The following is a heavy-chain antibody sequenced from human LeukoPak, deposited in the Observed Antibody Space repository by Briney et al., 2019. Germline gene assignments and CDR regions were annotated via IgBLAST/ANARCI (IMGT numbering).Heavy chain of an antibody. CDR1: GGSFSSFS. Sequence: PSETLSLTCTVSGGSFSSFSWSWIRQPPGRGLEWIGYIYNSENTNYHPSLRDRLTISEDTSKNHFSLMLSSVTAADTAFYYCARRRTAGTAGYFDFWGRGILVTVSS. V-gene: IGHV4-4*09. J-gene: IGHJ4*02. CDR2: IYNSENT. CDR3: ARRRTAGTAGYFDF. D-gene: IGHD1-1*01.